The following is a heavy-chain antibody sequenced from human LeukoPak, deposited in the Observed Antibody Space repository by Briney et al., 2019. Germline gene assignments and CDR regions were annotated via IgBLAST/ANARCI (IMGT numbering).Heavy chain of an antibody. V-gene: IGHV4-4*07. Sequence: NPSQTLSLTCTVSGGSISSYYWSWIRQPAGKGLGWIGRIYTSGSPNYNPSLKSRVTMYVDTSKNQISLKLSSVADADTAVYYCARALGHAFDIWGEGTMVVVSS. CDR1: GGSISSYY. J-gene: IGHJ3*02. CDR2: IYTSGSP. CDR3: ARALGHAFDI.